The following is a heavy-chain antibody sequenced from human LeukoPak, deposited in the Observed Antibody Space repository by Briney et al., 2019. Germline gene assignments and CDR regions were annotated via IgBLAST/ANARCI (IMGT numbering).Heavy chain of an antibody. Sequence: PGGSLRLSCAASGFTFSDYYMSWIRQAPGKGLEWVSYISSSGSTICYADSVKGRFTISRDNAKNSLYLQMNSLRAEDTAVYYCARVDYYGSGSYTNFDYWGQGTLVTVSS. CDR1: GFTFSDYY. J-gene: IGHJ4*02. V-gene: IGHV3-11*01. CDR3: ARVDYYGSGSYTNFDY. CDR2: ISSSGSTI. D-gene: IGHD3-10*01.